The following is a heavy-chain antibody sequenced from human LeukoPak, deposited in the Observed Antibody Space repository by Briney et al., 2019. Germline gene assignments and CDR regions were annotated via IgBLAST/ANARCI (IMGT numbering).Heavy chain of an antibody. D-gene: IGHD5-18*01. Sequence: SETLSLTCTVSGGSISSSSAYWGWIRQPPGKGLEWIGSIYYSKNTYYNPSLKSRVTISADTSKNQFSLTLGSVSATDTTVYYCVSPRGFSYGYFDYWGQGTLVTVSS. V-gene: IGHV4-39*01. CDR2: IYYSKNT. J-gene: IGHJ4*02. CDR3: VSPRGFSYGYFDY. CDR1: GGSISSSSAY.